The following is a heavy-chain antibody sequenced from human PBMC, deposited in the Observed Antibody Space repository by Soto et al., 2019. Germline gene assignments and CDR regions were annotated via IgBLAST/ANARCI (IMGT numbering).Heavy chain of an antibody. CDR1: GFTFTSYW. Sequence: GESLKISCKGSGFTFTSYWIAWVRQMPGKGLEWMGIIYPGDSDSSYSPSFQGQVTISADKSINTAYLHWSSLKASDTAIYYCAKHEGYCSTTTCSKFDYWGQAPLVTVSS. CDR3: AKHEGYCSTTTCSKFDY. D-gene: IGHD2-2*01. CDR2: IYPGDSDS. V-gene: IGHV5-51*01. J-gene: IGHJ4*02.